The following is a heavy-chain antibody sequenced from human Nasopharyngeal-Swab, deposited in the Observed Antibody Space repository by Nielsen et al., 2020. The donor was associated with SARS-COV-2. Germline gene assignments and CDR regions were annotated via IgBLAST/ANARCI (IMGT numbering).Heavy chain of an antibody. J-gene: IGHJ5*02. V-gene: IGHV1-69*02. CDR3: ASPVEMSTT. D-gene: IGHD5-24*01. Sequence: GRQMPGKGLEWMGRIIPILGIPNYAQKFQGRLTITADTSTTTAYMELSSLRSEDTAVYYCASPVEMSTTWGQGTLVTVSS. CDR2: IIPILGIP.